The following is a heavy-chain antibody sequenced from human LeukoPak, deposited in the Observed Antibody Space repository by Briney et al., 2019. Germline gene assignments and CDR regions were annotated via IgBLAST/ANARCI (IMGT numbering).Heavy chain of an antibody. D-gene: IGHD4-17*01. CDR2: ISGSGDST. Sequence: GGSLSLSCAASGFTFITYAMNWVRQAPGKGLEWVSLISGSGDSTYYADSVKGRLTTSRDNSKNTVYLQMNSLRAEDTAVYYCAKGSDYGYYFDYWGQGTLVTVSS. J-gene: IGHJ4*02. V-gene: IGHV3-23*01. CDR3: AKGSDYGYYFDY. CDR1: GFTFITYA.